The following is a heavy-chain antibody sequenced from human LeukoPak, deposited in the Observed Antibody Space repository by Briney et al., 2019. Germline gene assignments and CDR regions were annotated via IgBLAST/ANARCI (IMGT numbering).Heavy chain of an antibody. V-gene: IGHV1-69*13. CDR1: GGTFSSYA. CDR2: IIPIFGTA. CDR3: ARDSVAYYYDSSGPIDY. Sequence: SVKVSCKTSGGTFSSYAISWVRQAPGQGLEWMGGIIPIFGTANYAQKFQGRVTITADESTSTAYMELSSLRSEDTAVYYCARDSVAYYYDSSGPIDYWGQGTLVTVSS. J-gene: IGHJ4*02. D-gene: IGHD3-22*01.